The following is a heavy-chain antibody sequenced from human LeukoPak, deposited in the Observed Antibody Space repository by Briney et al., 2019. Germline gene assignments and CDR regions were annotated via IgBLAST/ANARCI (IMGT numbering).Heavy chain of an antibody. J-gene: IGHJ6*01. CDR1: GYTLTELS. Sequence: ASVNVSCKVSGYTLTELSMHWVRQAPGKGRGCMGGFDPVEGETIYAQKFQGRVTMTEDTSTDTPYMELCSLSSDDRAVYYCARDPKPLGSEGMDVRGQGTTVTVSS. D-gene: IGHD3-10*01. CDR2: FDPVEGET. V-gene: IGHV1-24*01. CDR3: ARDPKPLGSEGMDV.